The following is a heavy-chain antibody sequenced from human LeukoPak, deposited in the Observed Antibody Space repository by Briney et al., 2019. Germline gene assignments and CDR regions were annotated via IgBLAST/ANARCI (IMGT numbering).Heavy chain of an antibody. Sequence: GESLQISCKGSGYIFTTYWIAWVRQMPGKGLEWMGIIFPADSDTRYSPSFQGQVTISADNSISTAYLQWSSLKASDTAMYYCARHSGEYSSGWYIDYWGQGTLVTVSS. CDR3: ARHSGEYSSGWYIDY. J-gene: IGHJ4*02. CDR1: GYIFTTYW. D-gene: IGHD6-19*01. CDR2: IFPADSDT. V-gene: IGHV5-51*01.